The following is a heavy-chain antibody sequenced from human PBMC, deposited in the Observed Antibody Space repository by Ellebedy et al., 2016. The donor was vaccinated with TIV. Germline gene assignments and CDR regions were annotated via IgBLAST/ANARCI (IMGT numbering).Heavy chain of an antibody. J-gene: IGHJ4*02. D-gene: IGHD3-22*01. V-gene: IGHV3-9*01. CDR1: GFTFDDYA. CDR3: AKDMGVLVVTKGFDY. CDR2: ISWNSGSI. Sequence: GGSLRLSXAASGFTFDDYAMHWVRQAPGKGLEWVSGISWNSGSIGYADSVKGRFTISRDNAKNSLYLQMNSLRAEDTALYYCAKDMGVLVVTKGFDYWGQGTLVTVSS.